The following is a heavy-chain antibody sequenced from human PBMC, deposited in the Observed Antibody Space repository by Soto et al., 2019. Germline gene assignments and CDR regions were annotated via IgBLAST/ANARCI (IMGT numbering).Heavy chain of an antibody. CDR2: INSDGSTT. D-gene: IGHD1-26*01. Sequence: GGSLRLSCAASGFTFINSWMHWVRQAPGKGLVWVSYINSDGSTTTYADSVKGRFTIPRDNAKNTVYLQITSLTAEDTAVYYCARDRSYTTDYWGQGTLVTVSS. J-gene: IGHJ4*02. V-gene: IGHV3-74*01. CDR3: ARDRSYTTDY. CDR1: GFTFINSW.